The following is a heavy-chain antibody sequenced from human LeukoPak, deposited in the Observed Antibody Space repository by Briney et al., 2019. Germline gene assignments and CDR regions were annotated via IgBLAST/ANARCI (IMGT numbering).Heavy chain of an antibody. V-gene: IGHV3-66*03. CDR1: GFTVSNNY. J-gene: IGHJ3*02. CDR2: IYSSGRT. D-gene: IGHD4-17*01. CDR3: ARTRLRLGTAAFDI. Sequence: GGSLRLSCAASGFTVSNNYMTWVRQAPGKGLECVSVIYSSGRTYHADSVKGRFAISRDSSRNTMYLQMSSLRIEDTAVYYCARTRLRLGTAAFDIWGQGTMVTVSS.